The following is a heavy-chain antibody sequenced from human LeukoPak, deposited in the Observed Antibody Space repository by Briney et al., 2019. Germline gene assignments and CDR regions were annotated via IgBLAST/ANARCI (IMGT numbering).Heavy chain of an antibody. CDR3: ARDRAYYYDSSGSFGRVNYYYYYGMDV. J-gene: IGHJ6*02. CDR2: ISAYNGNT. CDR1: GYTFTSYG. D-gene: IGHD3-22*01. V-gene: IGHV1-18*01. Sequence: ASVKVSCKASGYTFTSYGIGWVRQAPGQGLEWMGWISAYNGNTNYAQKLQGRVTMTTDTSTSTAYMELRSLRSEDTAVYYCARDRAYYYDSSGSFGRVNYYYYYGMDVWGQGTTVTVSS.